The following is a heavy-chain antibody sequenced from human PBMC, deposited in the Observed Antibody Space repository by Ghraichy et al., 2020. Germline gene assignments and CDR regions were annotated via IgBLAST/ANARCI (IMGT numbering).Heavy chain of an antibody. D-gene: IGHD6-13*01. V-gene: IGHV4-59*01. CDR1: GGSISSYY. J-gene: IGHJ6*02. Sequence: ESLNISCTVSGGSISSYYWSWIRQPPGKGLEWIGYIYYSGSTNYNPSLSSRVTISLDTSKSQFSLRLSSVTAADTAVYYCAKGSYSSSWYSYYYYGMDVWGQVTTVTVSS. CDR2: IYYSGST. CDR3: AKGSYSSSWYSYYYYGMDV.